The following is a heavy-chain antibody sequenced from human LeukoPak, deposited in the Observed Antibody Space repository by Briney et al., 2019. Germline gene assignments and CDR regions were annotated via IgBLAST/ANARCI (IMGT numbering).Heavy chain of an antibody. CDR2: IYYSGST. D-gene: IGHD4-17*01. V-gene: IGHV4-59*08. J-gene: IGHJ4*02. Sequence: SETLSLTCTVSGGSISSYYWSWIRQSPGKGLEWIGYIYYSGSTDFNPSLKSRVTISVDTSKHQFSLKLSSVTAADTAVYYCARLGRLNQRYGATKDYWGQGTLVTVSS. CDR3: ARLGRLNQRYGATKDY. CDR1: GGSISSYY.